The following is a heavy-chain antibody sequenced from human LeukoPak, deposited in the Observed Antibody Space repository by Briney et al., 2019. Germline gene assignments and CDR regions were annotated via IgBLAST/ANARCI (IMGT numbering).Heavy chain of an antibody. CDR3: ARAVGWLLYDY. Sequence: GGSLRLSCAPSGFMFNDYALHWVRQAPGKGLEWVSSISWNSGNMYYVDSVKGRFTISRDNAKNTLYLQMNSLRAEDTAVYFCARAVGWLLYDYWGQGALVTVSS. CDR2: ISWNSGNM. V-gene: IGHV3-9*01. J-gene: IGHJ4*02. CDR1: GFMFNDYA. D-gene: IGHD3-3*01.